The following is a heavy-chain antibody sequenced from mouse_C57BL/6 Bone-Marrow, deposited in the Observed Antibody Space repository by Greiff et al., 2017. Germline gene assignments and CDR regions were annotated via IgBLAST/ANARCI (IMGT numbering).Heavy chain of an antibody. CDR1: GYTFTSYW. D-gene: IGHD2-4*01. J-gene: IGHJ2*01. Sequence: QVQLQQPGAELVKPGASVKLSCKASGYTFTSYWMQWVKQRPGQGLEWIGEIDPSDSYTNYNQKFKGKATLTVDTSSSTAYMQLSSLTSEDSAVYYCARGDDYAIDYWGQGTTLTVSS. V-gene: IGHV1-50*01. CDR3: ARGDDYAIDY. CDR2: IDPSDSYT.